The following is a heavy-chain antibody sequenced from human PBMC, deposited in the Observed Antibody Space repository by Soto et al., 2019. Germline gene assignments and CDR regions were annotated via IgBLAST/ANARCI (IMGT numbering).Heavy chain of an antibody. CDR2: IWYDGSNK. D-gene: IGHD2-15*01. Sequence: GGSLRLSCAASGFTFSSYGMHWVRQAPGKGLEWVAVIWYDGSNKYYADSVKGRFTISRDNSKNTLYLQMNSLRAEDTAVYYCARGWYYYGMDVWGQGTTVTVSS. CDR3: ARGWYYYGMDV. V-gene: IGHV3-33*01. CDR1: GFTFSSYG. J-gene: IGHJ6*02.